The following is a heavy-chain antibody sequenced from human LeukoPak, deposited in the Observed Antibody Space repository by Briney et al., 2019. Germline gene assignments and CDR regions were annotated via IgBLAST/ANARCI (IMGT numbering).Heavy chain of an antibody. CDR2: ISYDGSNK. J-gene: IGHJ4*02. D-gene: IGHD3-22*01. CDR3: ARSTGIDSSPVLVGYFDY. Sequence: PGRSLRLSCAASGFTFSSYGMHWVRQAPGKGLEWVAVISYDGSNKYYADSVKGRFTISRDNSKNTLYLQMNSLRAEDTAVYYCARSTGIDSSPVLVGYFDYWGQGTLVTVSS. V-gene: IGHV3-30*03. CDR1: GFTFSSYG.